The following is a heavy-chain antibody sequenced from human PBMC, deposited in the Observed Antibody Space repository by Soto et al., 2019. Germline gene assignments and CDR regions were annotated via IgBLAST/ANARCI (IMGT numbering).Heavy chain of an antibody. CDR1: GFTFSSYS. D-gene: IGHD4-4*01. CDR3: ARPLWRNDYNWGYFDL. J-gene: IGHJ2*01. Sequence: GGSLRLSCADSGFTFSSYSMNWVRQAPGKGLEWVSYISPSSSTIYYADSVKGRFTISRDNSKNTLYLQMNSPRAEDTAVYYCARPLWRNDYNWGYFDLWGRGTLVTVSS. CDR2: ISPSSSTI. V-gene: IGHV3-48*04.